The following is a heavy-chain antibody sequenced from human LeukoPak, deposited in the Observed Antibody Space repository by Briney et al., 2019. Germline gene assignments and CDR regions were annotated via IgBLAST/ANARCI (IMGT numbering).Heavy chain of an antibody. CDR1: GFTFTTYW. V-gene: IGHV3-7*01. D-gene: IGHD6-13*01. J-gene: IGHJ3*02. CDR3: AGSWSPYDALDI. Sequence: GESLRLSCAASGFTFTTYWLGWVRQPPGKGLEWVANIKQDGTEKYYVDSVKGRFTISRDNAKNSLYLQMNSLRAEDTAVYYCAGSWSPYDALDIWGQGTMVTVSS. CDR2: IKQDGTEK.